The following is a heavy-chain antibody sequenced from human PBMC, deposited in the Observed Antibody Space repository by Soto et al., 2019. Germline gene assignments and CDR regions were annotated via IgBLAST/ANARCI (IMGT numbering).Heavy chain of an antibody. D-gene: IGHD2-15*01. J-gene: IGHJ5*02. CDR2: ISWNSGSI. Sequence: EVQLVESGGGLVQPGGSLRLSCAASGFTFDDYAMHWVRQAPGKGLEWVSGISWNSGSIDYADSVKGRFTISRDNAKNSLYLQMNSLRAEDTALYYCAKTGRDCSGGSCYSGRWFDPWGQGTLVTVSS. V-gene: IGHV3-9*01. CDR3: AKTGRDCSGGSCYSGRWFDP. CDR1: GFTFDDYA.